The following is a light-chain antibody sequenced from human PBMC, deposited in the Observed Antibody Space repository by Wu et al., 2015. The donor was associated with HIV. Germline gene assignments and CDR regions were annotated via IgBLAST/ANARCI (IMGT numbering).Light chain of an antibody. Sequence: IQLTQSPSSLSASVGDSVTVTCRASQGIGRYLAWYQQKPGKAPKLLIYLTSTLQRGVPSRFSGSGSGRDFTLTISSLQPEDVATYYCQKYNTAPWTFGQGTKVEMK. V-gene: IGKV1-9*01. CDR3: QKYNTAPWT. CDR1: QGIGRY. J-gene: IGKJ1*01. CDR2: LTS.